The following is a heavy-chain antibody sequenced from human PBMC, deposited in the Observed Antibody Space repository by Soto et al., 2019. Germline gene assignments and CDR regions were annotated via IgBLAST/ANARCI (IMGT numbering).Heavy chain of an antibody. CDR2: ISYDGSNK. CDR1: GFTFSSYA. Sequence: PGGSLRLSCAASGFTFSSYAMHWVRQAPGKGLEWVAVISYDGSNKYYADSVKGRFTISRDNSKNTLYLQMNSLRAEDTAVYYCASIISPRAPHDYWGQGTLVTVS. CDR3: ASIISPRAPHDY. J-gene: IGHJ4*02. D-gene: IGHD3-10*01. V-gene: IGHV3-30-3*01.